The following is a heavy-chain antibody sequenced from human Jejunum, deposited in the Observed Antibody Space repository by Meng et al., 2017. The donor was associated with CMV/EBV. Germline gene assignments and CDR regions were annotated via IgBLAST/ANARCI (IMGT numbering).Heavy chain of an antibody. D-gene: IGHD2-15*01. Sequence: CAVSGFTYSTFWMSWVRQSPGMGLEWVANIKQDGSATYYADPVKGRFTISRDNAKNSLYLQMDNLRADDTAVYYCVKEDIVVFDYWGQGTLVTVSS. J-gene: IGHJ4*02. CDR2: IKQDGSAT. CDR1: GFTYSTFW. V-gene: IGHV3-7*04. CDR3: VKEDIVVFDY.